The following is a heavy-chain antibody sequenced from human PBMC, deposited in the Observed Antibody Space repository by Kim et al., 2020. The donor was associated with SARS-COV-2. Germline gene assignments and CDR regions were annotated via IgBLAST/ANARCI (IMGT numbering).Heavy chain of an antibody. J-gene: IGHJ6*02. D-gene: IGHD6-13*01. CDR2: INAGNGNT. CDR1: GYTFTSYA. Sequence: ASVKVSCKASGYTFTSYAMHWVRQAPGQRLEWMGWINAGNGNTKYSQKFQGRVTITRDTSASTAYMELSSLRSEDTAVYYCAHTTPVGRIAAAEVGCGMDVWGQGTTVTVSS. CDR3: AHTTPVGRIAAAEVGCGMDV. V-gene: IGHV1-3*01.